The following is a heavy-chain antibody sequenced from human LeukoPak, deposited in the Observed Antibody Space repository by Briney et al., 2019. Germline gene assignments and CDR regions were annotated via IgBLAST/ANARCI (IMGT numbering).Heavy chain of an antibody. Sequence: SETLSLTCTVSGYSISTGYYWGWIRQPPGRGLEWIGSLSHTETLYQSGSSNYNPSLKSRVTISLDTSKNQFSLKLTSVTAADTAVYYCATFFWSGYSSWGQGTLVTVSS. CDR2: LSHTETLYQSGSS. CDR3: ATFFWSGYSS. D-gene: IGHD3-3*01. J-gene: IGHJ5*02. V-gene: IGHV4-38-2*02. CDR1: GYSISTGYY.